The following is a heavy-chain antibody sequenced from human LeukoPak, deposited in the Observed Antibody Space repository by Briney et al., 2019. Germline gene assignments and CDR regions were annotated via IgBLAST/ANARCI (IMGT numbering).Heavy chain of an antibody. Sequence: GGSLRLSCAASGFTISSNYMSWVRQAPGKGLEWVSAIYSGGSTYYADSVKGRFTISRDNSKNTLYLQMNSLRAEDTAVYYCARDATAMPQSYYYGMDVWGQGTTVTVSS. V-gene: IGHV3-53*01. CDR1: GFTISSNY. CDR2: IYSGGST. J-gene: IGHJ6*02. CDR3: ARDATAMPQSYYYGMDV. D-gene: IGHD5-18*01.